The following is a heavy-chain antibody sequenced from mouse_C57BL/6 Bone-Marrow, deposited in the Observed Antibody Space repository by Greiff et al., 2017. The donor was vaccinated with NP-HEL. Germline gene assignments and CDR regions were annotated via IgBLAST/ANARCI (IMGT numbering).Heavy chain of an antibody. J-gene: IGHJ1*03. D-gene: IGHD1-1*01. CDR3: ARRGSSPSYWYFDV. V-gene: IGHV1-64*01. Sequence: QVQLQQPGAELVKPGASVKLSCKASGYTFTSYWMHWVKQRPGQGLEWIGMIHPNSGSTNYNEKFKSKATLTVDKSSSTAYMQLSSLTSEDSAGYYCARRGSSPSYWYFDVWGTGTTVTVSS. CDR2: IHPNSGST. CDR1: GYTFTSYW.